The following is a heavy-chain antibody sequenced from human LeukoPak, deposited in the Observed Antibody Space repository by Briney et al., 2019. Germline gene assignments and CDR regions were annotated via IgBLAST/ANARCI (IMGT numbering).Heavy chain of an antibody. D-gene: IGHD6-19*01. J-gene: IGHJ1*01. CDR2: IIPIFGTA. CDR3: ARILSSSWYEYFHH. V-gene: IGHV1-69*01. CDR1: GGTFSNYA. Sequence: SVKVSCKASGGTFSNYAISWVRQAPGQGLERMGAIIPIFGTANYAQKFQGRVTITADESTSTAYMELSSLRSEDTAVYYCARILSSSWYEYFHHWGQGTLVTVSS.